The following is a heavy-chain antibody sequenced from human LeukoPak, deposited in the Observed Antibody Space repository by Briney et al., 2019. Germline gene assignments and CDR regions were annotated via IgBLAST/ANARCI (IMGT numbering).Heavy chain of an antibody. V-gene: IGHV3-48*04. J-gene: IGHJ6*02. D-gene: IGHD4-11*01. CDR1: GFTFSSYS. CDR3: ASTVTTVGYGMDV. Sequence: GGSLRLSCAASGFTFSSYSMNWVRQAPGKGLEWVSYISSSSSTIYYADSVKGRFTISRDNAKNSLYLQMNSLRAEDTAVYYCASTVTTVGYGMDVWGQGTTVTVSS. CDR2: ISSSSSTI.